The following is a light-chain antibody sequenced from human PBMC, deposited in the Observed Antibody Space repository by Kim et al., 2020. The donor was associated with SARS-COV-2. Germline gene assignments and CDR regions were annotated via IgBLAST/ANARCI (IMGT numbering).Light chain of an antibody. Sequence: SVKLTCALSRGDSRYAIARHQQQPAKGPRYLRKLDSDGSHSKVDGIPDRFSGASSEAVRYLTISSLQSEDEAVYYCQTWGTGMVFGGGTKLTVL. V-gene: IGLV4-69*01. CDR2: LDSDGSH. CDR3: QTWGTGMV. J-gene: IGLJ2*01. CDR1: RGDSRYA.